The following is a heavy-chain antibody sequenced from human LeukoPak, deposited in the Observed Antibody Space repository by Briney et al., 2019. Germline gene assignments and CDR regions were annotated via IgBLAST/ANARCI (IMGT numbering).Heavy chain of an antibody. D-gene: IGHD3-9*01. Sequence: PSQTLSLTCTVSGGSISSGGYYWSWIRQPAGKGLEWIGRIYTSGSTNYNPSLKSRVTISVDTSKNQFSLKLSSVTAADTAVYYCARNDILAGYCFDYWGQGTLVTVSS. CDR3: ARNDILAGYCFDY. CDR2: IYTSGST. V-gene: IGHV4-61*02. CDR1: GGSISSGGYY. J-gene: IGHJ4*02.